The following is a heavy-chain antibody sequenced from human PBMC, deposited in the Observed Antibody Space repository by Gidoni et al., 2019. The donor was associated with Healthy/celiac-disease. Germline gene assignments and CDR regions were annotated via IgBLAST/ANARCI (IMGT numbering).Heavy chain of an antibody. CDR3: AKYVPYDYGDYHWFDP. J-gene: IGHJ5*02. Sequence: EVQLLESGGGLVQPGGSLRLSCAAAGFTFSGYAMSWVRQAPGKGLEWVTAISVIGGSTYYADSVKGRFTISRDNSKNTLYLQMNSLRAEDTAVYYCAKYVPYDYGDYHWFDPWGQGTLVTVSS. CDR2: ISVIGGST. D-gene: IGHD4-17*01. CDR1: GFTFSGYA. V-gene: IGHV3-23*01.